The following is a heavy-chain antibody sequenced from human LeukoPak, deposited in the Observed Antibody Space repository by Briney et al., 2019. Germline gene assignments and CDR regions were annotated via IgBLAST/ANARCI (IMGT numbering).Heavy chain of an antibody. Sequence: NPSETLSLTCTVSGGSISSYYWSWIRQPPGKGLEWIGYIYHSGSTYYNPSLKSRVTISVDRSKNQFSLKLSSVTAADTAVYYCARSLYGDYDGIWFDPWGQGTLVTVSS. J-gene: IGHJ5*02. V-gene: IGHV4-59*12. CDR3: ARSLYGDYDGIWFDP. D-gene: IGHD4-17*01. CDR2: IYHSGST. CDR1: GGSISSYY.